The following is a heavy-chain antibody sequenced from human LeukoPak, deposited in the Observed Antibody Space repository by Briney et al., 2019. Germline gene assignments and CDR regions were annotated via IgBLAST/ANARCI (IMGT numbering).Heavy chain of an antibody. CDR3: ARGYGSGSLNLPFDY. CDR2: IKQDGSEK. Sequence: GGSLRLSCAASGFTFDDYGMSWVRQAPGKGLEWVANIKQDGSEKYYVDSVKGRFTISRDNAKNSLYLQMNSLRAEDTAVYYCARGYGSGSLNLPFDYWGQGTLVTVSS. D-gene: IGHD3-10*01. V-gene: IGHV3-7*01. CDR1: GFTFDDYG. J-gene: IGHJ4*02.